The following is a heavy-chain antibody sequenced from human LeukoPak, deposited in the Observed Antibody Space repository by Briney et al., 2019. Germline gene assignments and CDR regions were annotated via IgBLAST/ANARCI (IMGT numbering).Heavy chain of an antibody. J-gene: IGHJ4*02. Sequence: GGSLRLSCAASGFTFSSYWMNWARQAPGKGLEWVASINHNGNVNYYVDSVKGRFTISRDNAKNSLYLQMNSLRAEDTAVYYCASKSSGWYEVNWGQGTLVTVSS. CDR1: GFTFSSYW. CDR3: ASKSSGWYEVN. V-gene: IGHV3-7*01. CDR2: INHNGNVN. D-gene: IGHD6-19*01.